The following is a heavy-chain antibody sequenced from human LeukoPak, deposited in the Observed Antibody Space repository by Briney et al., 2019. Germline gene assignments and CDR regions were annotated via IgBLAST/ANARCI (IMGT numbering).Heavy chain of an antibody. D-gene: IGHD3-22*01. CDR1: GYTFTGYY. J-gene: IGHJ4*02. V-gene: IGHV1-2*02. Sequence: ASVKVPCKASGYTFTGYYMHWVRQAPGQGLEWMGWINPNSGGTNYAQKFQGRVTMTRDTSISTAYMELSRLRSDDTAVYYCAREEDSWDYYDSSGLLDYWGQGTLVTVSS. CDR2: INPNSGGT. CDR3: AREEDSWDYYDSSGLLDY.